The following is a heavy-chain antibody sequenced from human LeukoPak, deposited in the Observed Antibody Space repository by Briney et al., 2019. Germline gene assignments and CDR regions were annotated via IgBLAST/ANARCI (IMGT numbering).Heavy chain of an antibody. V-gene: IGHV3-53*01. Sequence: GGSLRLSCAASGFTGRSNYMSWVRQAHGKGLERFSVFYSGGTTYYEDSVKGRFTISRDNSKNTLYLQMNSLRAEDTAVYYCARVGAVQVDAFDIWGQGTMVTVSS. J-gene: IGHJ3*02. CDR1: GFTGRSNY. CDR3: ARVGAVQVDAFDI. CDR2: FYSGGTT. D-gene: IGHD1-1*01.